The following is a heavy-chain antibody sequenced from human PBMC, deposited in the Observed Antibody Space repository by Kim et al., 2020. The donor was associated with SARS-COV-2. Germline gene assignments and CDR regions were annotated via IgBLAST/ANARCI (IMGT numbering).Heavy chain of an antibody. CDR1: GGSISSGGYY. J-gene: IGHJ5*02. CDR2: IYYSGST. V-gene: IGHV4-31*03. D-gene: IGHD3-10*01. Sequence: SETLSLTCTVSGGSISSGGYYWSWIRQHPGKGLEWIGYIYYSGSTHYNPSLKSRVTISVDTSKNQFSLKLSSVTAADTAVYYCARVRKNYYGSGSYYKTWGQGTLVTVSS. CDR3: ARVRKNYYGSGSYYKT.